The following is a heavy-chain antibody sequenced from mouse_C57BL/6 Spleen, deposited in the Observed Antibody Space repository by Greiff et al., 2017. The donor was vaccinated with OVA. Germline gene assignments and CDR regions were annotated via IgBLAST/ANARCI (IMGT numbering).Heavy chain of an antibody. CDR1: GFTFTTYA. D-gene: IGHD4-1*01. Sequence: EVQLVESGGGLVQPKGSLKLSCAASGFTFTTYAMHWVRQAPGKGLEWVARIRSKSSNYATYYADSVKDRFTISRNDSQSMLYLQMNNLKTEDTVMYYCVRDLTGFAYWGQGTLVTVSA. CDR2: IRSKSSNYAT. CDR3: VRDLTGFAY. J-gene: IGHJ3*01. V-gene: IGHV10-3*01.